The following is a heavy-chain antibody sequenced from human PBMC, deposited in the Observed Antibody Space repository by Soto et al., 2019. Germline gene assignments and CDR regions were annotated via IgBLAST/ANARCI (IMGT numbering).Heavy chain of an antibody. CDR2: INPITGTP. CDR1: GGTFIRHA. J-gene: IGHJ4*02. CDR3: ARDRAPWAGDYEN. V-gene: IGHV1-69*01. Sequence: QVQLVQSGAEVKKPGSSVKVSCKASGGTFIRHAIAWVRQARGQGLEWMGGINPITGTPDYAQNFRGRVTITADESTTTAHMELSNLRSEDSALYYCARDRAPWAGDYENWGQGTLVTVSS. D-gene: IGHD4-17*01.